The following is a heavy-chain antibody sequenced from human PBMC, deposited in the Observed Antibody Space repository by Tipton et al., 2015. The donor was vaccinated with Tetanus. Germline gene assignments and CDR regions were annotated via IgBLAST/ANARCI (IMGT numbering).Heavy chain of an antibody. CDR2: ISGSGATT. J-gene: IGHJ5*02. V-gene: IGHV3-23*01. D-gene: IGHD6-13*01. CDR1: GFSFGDYA. Sequence: SLRLSCTASGFSFGDYAMSWFRQAPGKGLEWVSGISGSGATTYYEDSVKGRFTISRDNPKNMLYLQMNSLRAEDTAVYYCAKDRAAGGPGASWGQGTLVTVSS. CDR3: AKDRAAGGPGAS.